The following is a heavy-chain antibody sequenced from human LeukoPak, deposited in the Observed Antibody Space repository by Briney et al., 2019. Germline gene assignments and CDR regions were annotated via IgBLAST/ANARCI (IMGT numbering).Heavy chain of an antibody. Sequence: PGGSLRLSCAASGFTFSSYSMNWVRQAPGKGLEWVSAISGSGGSTYYADSVKGRFTISRDNSKNTLYLQMNSLRAEDTAVYYCAKVHSVRPRLLPTSRNWFDPWGQGTLVTVSS. V-gene: IGHV3-23*01. CDR3: AKVHSVRPRLLPTSRNWFDP. CDR1: GFTFSSYS. CDR2: ISGSGGST. J-gene: IGHJ5*02. D-gene: IGHD3-22*01.